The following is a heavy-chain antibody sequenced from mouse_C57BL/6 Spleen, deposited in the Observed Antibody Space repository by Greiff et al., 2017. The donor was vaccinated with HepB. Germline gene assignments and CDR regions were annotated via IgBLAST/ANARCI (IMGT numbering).Heavy chain of an antibody. J-gene: IGHJ4*01. D-gene: IGHD1-1*01. CDR1: GFTFSSYG. CDR3: ARQGSHGAMDY. Sequence: EVMLVESGGDLVKPGGSLKLSCAASGFTFSSYGMSWVRQTPDKRLEWVATISSGGSYTYYPDSVKGRFTISRDNAKNTLYLQMSSLKSEDTAMYYCARQGSHGAMDYWGQGTSVTVSS. CDR2: ISSGGSYT. V-gene: IGHV5-6*01.